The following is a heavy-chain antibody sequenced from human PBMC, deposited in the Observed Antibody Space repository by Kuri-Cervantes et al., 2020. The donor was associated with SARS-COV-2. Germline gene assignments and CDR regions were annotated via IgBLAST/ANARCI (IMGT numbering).Heavy chain of an antibody. Sequence: GGSLRLSCVASGFTFSSYAMHWVRQAPGKRLEWVAVISYDGSNKYYADSVKGRFTISRDNSKNTLYLQMNSLRAEDTTVYYCARDQDDFWSGYRLTFDYWGQGTLVTVSS. CDR2: ISYDGSNK. D-gene: IGHD3-3*01. J-gene: IGHJ4*02. V-gene: IGHV3-30-3*01. CDR3: ARDQDDFWSGYRLTFDY. CDR1: GFTFSSYA.